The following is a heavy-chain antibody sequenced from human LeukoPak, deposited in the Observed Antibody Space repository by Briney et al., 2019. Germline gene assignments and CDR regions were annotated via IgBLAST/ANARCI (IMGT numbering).Heavy chain of an antibody. CDR1: GYTFTSYG. V-gene: IGHV1-18*01. CDR3: ARDNTRAAGENWFDP. Sequence: GASVKVSCKASGYTFTSYGISWVRQAPGQGLEWMGWISAYNGNTNYAQKLQGRVTMTTDTSTSTAYMELRSLRSDDTAVYYCARDNTRAAGENWFDPWGQGTLVTVSS. J-gene: IGHJ5*02. CDR2: ISAYNGNT. D-gene: IGHD3-10*01.